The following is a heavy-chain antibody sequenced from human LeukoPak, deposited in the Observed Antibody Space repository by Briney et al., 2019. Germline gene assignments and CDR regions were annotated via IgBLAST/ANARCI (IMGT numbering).Heavy chain of an antibody. CDR3: ARDRNWNYRGGDFDY. CDR2: ISAYNGNT. V-gene: IGHV1-18*01. CDR1: GYTFTSYG. J-gene: IGHJ4*02. Sequence: GASVKVSCKASGYTFTSYGISWVRQAPGQGLEWMGWISAYNGNTNYAQKLQGRVTMTTDTSTSTAYMELRSLRSDDTAVYYCARDRNWNYRGGDFDYWGQGTLVTVSS. D-gene: IGHD1-7*01.